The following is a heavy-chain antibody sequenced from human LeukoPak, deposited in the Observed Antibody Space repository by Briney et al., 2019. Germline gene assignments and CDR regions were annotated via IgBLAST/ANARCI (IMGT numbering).Heavy chain of an antibody. Sequence: GGSLRLSWAASGFTFGSYWVGWARQARGKGLEWVANIKQDGSEKYYVDYVKGRFTISRDNAKNSVYLQLDSLRAEDTAVYYCVRSRGATGYWGQGALVTVSS. CDR2: IKQDGSEK. D-gene: IGHD3-10*01. J-gene: IGHJ4*02. V-gene: IGHV3-7*01. CDR1: GFTFGSYW. CDR3: VRSRGATGY.